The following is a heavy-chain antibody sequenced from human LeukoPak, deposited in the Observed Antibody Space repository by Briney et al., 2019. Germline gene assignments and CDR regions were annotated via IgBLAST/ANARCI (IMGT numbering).Heavy chain of an antibody. CDR2: ISAGADST. D-gene: IGHD4-17*01. V-gene: IGHV3-23*01. CDR3: ARGSYGDCYS. Sequence: GGSLRLSCAASTFTFSSYAMSWVRQAPGKGLEWVSAISAGADSTYYADTVQGRFTISRDNSKNTLFLQMSGLRADDTAVYFCARGSYGDCYSWGQGNLVTVSS. CDR1: TFTFSSYA. J-gene: IGHJ4*02.